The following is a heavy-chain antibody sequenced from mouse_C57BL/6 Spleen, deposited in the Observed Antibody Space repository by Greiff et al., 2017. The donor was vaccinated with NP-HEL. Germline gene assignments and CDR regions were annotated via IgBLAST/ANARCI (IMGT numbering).Heavy chain of an antibody. CDR1: GFTFSDYG. CDR2: ISNLAYSI. J-gene: IGHJ1*03. Sequence: EVKLMESGGGLVQPGGSLKLSCAASGFTFSDYGMAWVRQAPRKGPEWVAFISNLAYSIYYADTVTGRFTISRENAKNTLYLEMSSLRSEDTAMYYCAREYYGSSPGCFDVWGTGTTVTVSS. CDR3: AREYYGSSPGCFDV. D-gene: IGHD1-1*01. V-gene: IGHV5-15*01.